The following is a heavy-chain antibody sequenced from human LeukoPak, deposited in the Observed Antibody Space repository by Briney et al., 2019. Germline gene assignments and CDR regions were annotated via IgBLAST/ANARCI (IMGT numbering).Heavy chain of an antibody. CDR3: ARRARDFGDSHAFGV. V-gene: IGHV3-11*01. CDR1: GLTFSDTN. Sequence: EPGGSLRLSCVASGLTFSDTNLAWIRQAPGKGLEWISYIRRVPTDLYYADSVKGRFTITRDNAKNSLYLQMNSLRAEDTANYYCARRARDFGDSHAFGVWGQGTMVTVSS. D-gene: IGHD4-17*01. J-gene: IGHJ3*01. CDR2: IRRVPTDL.